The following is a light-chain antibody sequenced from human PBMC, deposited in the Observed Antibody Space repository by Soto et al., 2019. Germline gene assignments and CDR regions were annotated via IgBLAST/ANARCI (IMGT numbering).Light chain of an antibody. V-gene: IGKV1-5*01. CDR3: QQYNSYPLA. CDR1: QSISSW. J-gene: IGKJ3*01. Sequence: DIQMTQSPSTLSASVGDRVTITCRASQSISSWLAWYQQKPGKDPKLLIYDASSLESGVPSRFSGSGSGTEVTLTISSLQPDDVATYYCQQYNSYPLAFGPGTKVDIK. CDR2: DAS.